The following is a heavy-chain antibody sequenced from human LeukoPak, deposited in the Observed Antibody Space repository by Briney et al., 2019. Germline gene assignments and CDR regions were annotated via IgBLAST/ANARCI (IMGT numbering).Heavy chain of an antibody. Sequence: SETLSLTCTISGGSISSYYWSWIRQPPGKGLEWIGYIYYSGSTNYNPSLKSRVTISVDTSKNQFSLKLSSVTAADTAVYYCASSGWVESWFDPWGQGTLVTVSS. J-gene: IGHJ5*02. D-gene: IGHD6-19*01. CDR1: GGSISSYY. CDR3: ASSGWVESWFDP. CDR2: IYYSGST. V-gene: IGHV4-59*08.